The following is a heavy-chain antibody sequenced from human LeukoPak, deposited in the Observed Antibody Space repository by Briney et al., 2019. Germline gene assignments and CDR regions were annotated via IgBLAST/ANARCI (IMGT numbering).Heavy chain of an antibody. CDR1: GGSISGYY. V-gene: IGHV4-59*08. CDR3: ARTHYGDSNFDY. J-gene: IGHJ4*02. Sequence: SETLSLTCTVSGGSISGYYWSWIRQPPGKGLEWIGYIYYSGSTYYNPSLKSRVTISVDTSKNQFSLKLSSVTAADTAVYYCARTHYGDSNFDYWGQGTLVTVSS. CDR2: IYYSGST. D-gene: IGHD4-17*01.